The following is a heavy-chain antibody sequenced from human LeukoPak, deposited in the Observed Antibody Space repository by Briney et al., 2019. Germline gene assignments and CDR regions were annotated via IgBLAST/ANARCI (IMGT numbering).Heavy chain of an antibody. D-gene: IGHD2-21*01. CDR1: GYSISSYYH. V-gene: IGHV4-38-2*01. CDR3: ARQANCGGDCYSFDP. J-gene: IGHJ5*02. Sequence: ASETLSLTCDVSGYSISSYYHWGWIRQPPGKGLEWIGSISHSGSTYYNPSLKSRVTISVDTSKNLFSLKLSSVTASDTAVYYCARQANCGGDCYSFDPWGQGTLVTVSS. CDR2: ISHSGST.